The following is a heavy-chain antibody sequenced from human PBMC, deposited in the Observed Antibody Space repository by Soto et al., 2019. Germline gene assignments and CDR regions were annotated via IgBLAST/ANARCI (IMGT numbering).Heavy chain of an antibody. D-gene: IGHD4-17*01. J-gene: IGHJ2*01. CDR1: GFTSGDYG. CDR3: TREGDYGDYIGWYFDL. V-gene: IGHV3-20*04. Sequence: EVQLVESGGSVVRPGGSLRLSCVVSGFTSGDYGRSWVRQGPGKGLEWVAGLNWNGARTTYADSVKGRFTVSRDNAKNSLYLQMNVHRAEDTAFYYCTREGDYGDYIGWYFDLWGRGTLVTVSS. CDR2: LNWNGART.